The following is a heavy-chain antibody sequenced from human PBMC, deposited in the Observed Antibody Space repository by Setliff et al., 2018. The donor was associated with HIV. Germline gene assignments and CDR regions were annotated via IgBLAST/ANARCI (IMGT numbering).Heavy chain of an antibody. J-gene: IGHJ4*02. CDR1: GFTFSTYG. CDR3: ARVVATSDY. V-gene: IGHV3-48*04. Sequence: PGGSLRLSCAASGFTFSTYGLNWVRQAPGKGLEWISYINNDSGTIYYADSVRGRFTISRDNARDSLYLQVNSLRAEDTAVYYCARVVATSDYWGQGTLVTVSS. CDR2: INNDSGTI. D-gene: IGHD5-12*01.